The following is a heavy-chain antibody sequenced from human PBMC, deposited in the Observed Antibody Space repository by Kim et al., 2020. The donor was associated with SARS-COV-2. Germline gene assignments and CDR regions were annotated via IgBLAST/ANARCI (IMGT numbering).Heavy chain of an antibody. J-gene: IGHJ6*02. CDR2: INTKTGNP. V-gene: IGHV7-4-1*02. CDR3: MKDVGLAAAGLHGMDV. D-gene: IGHD6-13*01. CDR1: GYILTTYS. Sequence: ASVKVSCKASGYILTTYSIIWVRQAPGQGLEWMGWINTKTGNPEYAQGFTGRFAFSVDTSVNTAYLQISSLKAEDTAVYFCMKDVGLAAAGLHGMDVWGQGTTVTVTS.